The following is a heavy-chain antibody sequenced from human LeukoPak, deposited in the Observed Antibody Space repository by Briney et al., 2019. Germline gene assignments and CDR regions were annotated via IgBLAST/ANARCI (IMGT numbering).Heavy chain of an antibody. CDR3: AKDVRTGYSFDF. CDR1: GFTFSSSA. V-gene: IGHV3-23*01. J-gene: IGHJ3*01. Sequence: PGGSLRLSCAASGFTFSSSAMSWVRQVPGKGLEWVSGISASGGSTYYADSVRGRFTISRDNSRDTVYMQMGSLRAEDTARYYCAKDVRTGYSFDFWGQGTMITVSS. CDR2: ISASGGST. D-gene: IGHD3-9*01.